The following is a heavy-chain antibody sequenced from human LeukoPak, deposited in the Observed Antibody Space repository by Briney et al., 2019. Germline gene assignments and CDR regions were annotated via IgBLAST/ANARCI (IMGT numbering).Heavy chain of an antibody. V-gene: IGHV4-39*07. Sequence: SETLSLTCTVSGGSISSSSYYWGWIRQPPGKGLEWIGSIYYSGSTYYNPSLKSRVTISVDTSKNQFSLKLSSVTAADTAVYYCARGAYGSGSYGMDVWGQGTTVTVSS. J-gene: IGHJ6*02. D-gene: IGHD3-10*01. CDR1: GGSISSSSYY. CDR3: ARGAYGSGSYGMDV. CDR2: IYYSGST.